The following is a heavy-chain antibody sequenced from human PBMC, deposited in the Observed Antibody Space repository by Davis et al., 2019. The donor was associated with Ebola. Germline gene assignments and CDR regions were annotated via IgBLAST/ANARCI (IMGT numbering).Heavy chain of an antibody. D-gene: IGHD2-2*01. CDR1: GGSFSGYY. V-gene: IGHV4-34*01. J-gene: IGHJ6*02. CDR3: ARGSSTSCYDTICYHYGMDV. Sequence: MPSETLSLTCAVYGGSFSGYYWSWIRQPPGKGLEWIGEINHSGSTNYNPSLKSRVTISVDTSKNQFSLKLSSVTAADTAVYYCARGSSTSCYDTICYHYGMDVWGQGTTVTVSS. CDR2: INHSGST.